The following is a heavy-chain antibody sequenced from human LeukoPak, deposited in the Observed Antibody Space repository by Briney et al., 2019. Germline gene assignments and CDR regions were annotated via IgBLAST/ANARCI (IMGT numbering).Heavy chain of an antibody. CDR1: GYTFTSYG. CDR3: ARDRGPPVDY. CDR2: ISAYNGKT. D-gene: IGHD3-10*01. Sequence: ASVKVSCKASGYTFTSYGFAWVRQAPGQGLGWMGWISAYNGKTNYAQKFQGRVTMTTDTPTSTAYMELRSLRSDDTAVYYCARDRGPPVDYWGQGTLVTVSS. J-gene: IGHJ4*02. V-gene: IGHV1-18*01.